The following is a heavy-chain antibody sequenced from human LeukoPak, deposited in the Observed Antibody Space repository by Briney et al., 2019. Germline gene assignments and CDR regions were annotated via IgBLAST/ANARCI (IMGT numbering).Heavy chain of an antibody. Sequence: WASVKVSCKASGYTFTGYYMHWVRQAPGQGLEWMGWINPNSGGTNYAQKFQGRVTMTRDTSISTAYMELSRLRSDDTAVYYCARDRGYSGYEAYYYYMDVWGKGTTVTVSS. CDR3: ARDRGYSGYEAYYYYMDV. J-gene: IGHJ6*03. CDR2: INPNSGGT. CDR1: GYTFTGYY. D-gene: IGHD5-12*01. V-gene: IGHV1-2*02.